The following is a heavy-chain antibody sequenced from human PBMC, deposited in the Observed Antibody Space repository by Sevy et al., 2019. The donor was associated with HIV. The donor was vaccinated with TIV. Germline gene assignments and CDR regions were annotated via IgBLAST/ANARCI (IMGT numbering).Heavy chain of an antibody. V-gene: IGHV3-49*03. J-gene: IGHJ6*03. CDR2: IRSKAYGGTT. Sequence: GGSLRLSCTASGFAFGDYGLSWFRQAPGKGLEWLGFIRSKAYGGTTEYAASVKGRFTISRDDSKSIAYLQMNSLKIADTAVYYCTEDSATSHYYYYYMDVWGKGTTVTVSS. CDR1: GFAFGDYG. CDR3: TEDSATSHYYYYYMDV. D-gene: IGHD6-25*01.